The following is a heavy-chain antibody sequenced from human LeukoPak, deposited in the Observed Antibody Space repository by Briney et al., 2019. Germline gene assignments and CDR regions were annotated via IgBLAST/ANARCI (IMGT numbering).Heavy chain of an antibody. Sequence: PGGSLRLSCAASGFTFSSYSMNWVRQAPGKGLEWVSSISSSSSYIYYADSVKGRFTISRDNAKNSLYLQMNSLRAEDTAVYYCARYEYSSSTSFDYWGQGTLVTVSS. V-gene: IGHV3-21*01. D-gene: IGHD6-6*01. J-gene: IGHJ4*02. CDR1: GFTFSSYS. CDR3: ARYEYSSSTSFDY. CDR2: ISSSSSYI.